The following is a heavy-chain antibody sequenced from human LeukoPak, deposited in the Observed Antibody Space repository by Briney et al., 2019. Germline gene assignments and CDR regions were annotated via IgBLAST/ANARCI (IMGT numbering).Heavy chain of an antibody. CDR2: IYYSGST. J-gene: IGHJ4*02. Sequence: SETLSLTCTVSGGSISSYYWSWIRQSPGKGLEWIGYIYYSGSTNYNPSLKSRVTISVDTSKNQFSLKLSSVTAADTAVYYCARDSHYYDSSGYYEYWGQGTLVTVSS. V-gene: IGHV4-59*01. CDR1: GGSISSYY. D-gene: IGHD3-22*01. CDR3: ARDSHYYDSSGYYEY.